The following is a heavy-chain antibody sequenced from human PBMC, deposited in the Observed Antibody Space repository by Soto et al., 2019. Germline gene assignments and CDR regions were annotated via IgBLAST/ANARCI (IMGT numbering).Heavy chain of an antibody. CDR1: GFTFSDFA. Sequence: EEQLVESGGGLVKPGGSLRLSCAASGFTFSDFAMNWVRQAPGKGLEWVSTISGTSGNYIYYADSVKGRFTSSRDNAQTSLYLQMNSLRADDTAVYYGARASPGLDVWGHGTTVIVSS. CDR3: ARASPGLDV. J-gene: IGHJ6*02. CDR2: ISGTSGNYI. V-gene: IGHV3-21*01. D-gene: IGHD6-6*01.